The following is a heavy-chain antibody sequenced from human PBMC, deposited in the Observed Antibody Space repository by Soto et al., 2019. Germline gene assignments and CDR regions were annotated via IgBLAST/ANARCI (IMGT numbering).Heavy chain of an antibody. J-gene: IGHJ4*02. V-gene: IGHV2-26*01. D-gene: IGHD5-12*01. CDR2: VFSNDEK. CDR3: ARVDERAYTGYGLYYFDS. Sequence: SGPTLAHPTETLTLTCTVSGFSLSNARMGVSWIRQSPGKALEWLAHVFSNDEKSYSTSLKSRLTISKDTPKSQVVLTMANMDPVDTATYYCARVDERAYTGYGLYYFDSWGQGTLVTVSS. CDR1: GFSLSNARMG.